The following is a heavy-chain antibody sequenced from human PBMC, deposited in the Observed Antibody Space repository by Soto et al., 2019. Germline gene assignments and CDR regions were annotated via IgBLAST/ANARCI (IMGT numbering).Heavy chain of an antibody. Sequence: ASVKVSCKASGYSFTNYYVQWVRQAPGQGLEWLGVVHPDGGHTTYAQKFQDRVTMTRDTFTSTIYMELSSLRSEDTAIYYCARGDIDYWGQGSLVTVSS. CDR1: GYSFTNYY. V-gene: IGHV1-46*01. CDR3: ARGDIDY. CDR2: VHPDGGHT. J-gene: IGHJ4*02.